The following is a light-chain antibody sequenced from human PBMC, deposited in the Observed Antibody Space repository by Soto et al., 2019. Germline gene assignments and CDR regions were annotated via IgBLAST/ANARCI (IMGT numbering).Light chain of an antibody. Sequence: MTQAPSSLSASVGDRVSLTCRASQSVSSSLSWYQQKPGKAPKLLIYSASDLESGVPSRYSGSGSGTDFALIISSLRPEDFATYYCLQTYNYPRTVGRGTKV. CDR2: SAS. J-gene: IGKJ1*01. CDR1: QSVSSS. CDR3: LQTYNYPRT. V-gene: IGKV1-6*01.